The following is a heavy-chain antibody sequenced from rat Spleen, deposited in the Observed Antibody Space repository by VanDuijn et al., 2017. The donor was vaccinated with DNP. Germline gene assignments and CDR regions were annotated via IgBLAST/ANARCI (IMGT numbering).Heavy chain of an antibody. CDR3: SRALVD. CDR1: GLSLTNYH. J-gene: IGHJ3*01. D-gene: IGHD1-1*01. Sequence: QVQLQESGPGLVQPSQTLSLTCTVSGLSLTNYHVDWVRQPPGKGLEWMGRIQSDGNTDYNSVLKSRLSISRDTSKSQVFLKMNSLQTEDTAIYFCSRALVDWGQGTLVTVSS. V-gene: IGHV2-27*01. CDR2: IQSDGNT.